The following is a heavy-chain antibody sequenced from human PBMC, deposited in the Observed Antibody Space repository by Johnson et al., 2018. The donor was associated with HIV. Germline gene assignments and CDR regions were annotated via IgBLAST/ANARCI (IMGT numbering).Heavy chain of an antibody. D-gene: IGHD2-2*01. CDR2: IFSDGTT. J-gene: IGHJ3*02. V-gene: IGHV3-66*02. Sequence: VQLVESGGGLVQPGGSLRLSCAASGFTVSSNYMNWVRQAPGKGLEWVSVIFSDGTTYYAGSVKGRFTIFRDNSKNTMYLQMNSLRSEDTAVYYCAREWIGHSSGCYGSGTYSSAFDIWGQGTMVTVSS. CDR3: AREWIGHSSGCYGSGTYSSAFDI. CDR1: GFTVSSNY.